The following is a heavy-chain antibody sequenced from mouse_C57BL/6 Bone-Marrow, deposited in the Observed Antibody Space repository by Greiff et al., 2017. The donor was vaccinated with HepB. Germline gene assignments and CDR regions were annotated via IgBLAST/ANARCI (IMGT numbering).Heavy chain of an antibody. CDR2: IRSKSNNYAT. V-gene: IGHV10-1*01. CDR1: GFSFNTYA. D-gene: IGHD2-1*01. J-gene: IGHJ2*01. CDR3: VRQRGYGNYAYYFDY. Sequence: EVQGVESGGGLVQPKGSLKLSCAASGFSFNTYAMNWVRQAPGKGLEWVARIRSKSNNYATYYADSVKDRFTISRDDSESMLYLQMNNLKTEDTAMYYCVRQRGYGNYAYYFDYWGQGTTLTVSS.